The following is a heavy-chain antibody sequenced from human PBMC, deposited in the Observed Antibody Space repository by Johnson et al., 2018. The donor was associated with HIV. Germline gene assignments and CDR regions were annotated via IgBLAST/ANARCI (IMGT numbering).Heavy chain of an antibody. Sequence: QVQLVESGGGVVQPGRSLRLSCAASGFTFTTYAMHWVRQAPGKGLEWVAVISYDGSNKYYADSVKGRFTISRDNSKNTLYLQMNSLRAEDTAVYYCAREGAAAGPTDAFDIWGQGTMVTLSS. V-gene: IGHV3-30*04. CDR3: AREGAAAGPTDAFDI. J-gene: IGHJ3*02. CDR1: GFTFTTYA. D-gene: IGHD6-13*01. CDR2: ISYDGSNK.